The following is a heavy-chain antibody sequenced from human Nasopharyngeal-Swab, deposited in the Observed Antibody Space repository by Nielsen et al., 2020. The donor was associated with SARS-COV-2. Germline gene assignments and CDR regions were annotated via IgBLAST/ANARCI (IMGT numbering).Heavy chain of an antibody. J-gene: IGHJ6*03. Sequence: SQTLSLTCAISGDSVSSNSAAWSWIRQSPSRGLEWLGRTYYRSKWYNDYAVSVKSRITINPDTSKNQFSLQLSSVTPEDTAVYYCARARRTDIVIVPAAPRGYYMDVWGKGTTVTVSS. CDR1: GDSVSSNSAA. V-gene: IGHV6-1*01. CDR3: ARARRTDIVIVPAAPRGYYMDV. D-gene: IGHD2-2*01. CDR2: TYYRSKWYN.